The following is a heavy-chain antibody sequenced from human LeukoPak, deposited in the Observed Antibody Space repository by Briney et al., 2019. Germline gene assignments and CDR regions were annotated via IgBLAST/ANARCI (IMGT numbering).Heavy chain of an antibody. J-gene: IGHJ5*02. D-gene: IGHD5/OR15-5a*01. CDR2: INPHSRAT. Sequence: ASVNVSCKASGHDFSHFYFNWVRQAPGRGLEWVGWINPHSRATHYAQRFRGRVTMEASISTGYMELNSLTSDDTAVYYCVTTSVTHTRDPWGQGTLVTVSS. CDR1: GHDFSHFY. V-gene: IGHV1-2*02. CDR3: VTTSVTHTRDP.